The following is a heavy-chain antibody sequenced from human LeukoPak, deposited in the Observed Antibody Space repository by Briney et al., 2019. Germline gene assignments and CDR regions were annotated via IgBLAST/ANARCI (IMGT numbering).Heavy chain of an antibody. Sequence: GGSLRLSCAASGFTFDDYAMHWVRQAPGKGLEWVSAISGSGGSTYYADSVKGRFTISRDNSKNTLYLQMNSLRAEDTAVYYCAKVVGGYCSSTSCYSPGHFDYWGQGTLVTVSS. CDR3: AKVVGGYCSSTSCYSPGHFDY. D-gene: IGHD2-2*02. CDR1: GFTFDDYA. V-gene: IGHV3-23*01. J-gene: IGHJ4*02. CDR2: ISGSGGST.